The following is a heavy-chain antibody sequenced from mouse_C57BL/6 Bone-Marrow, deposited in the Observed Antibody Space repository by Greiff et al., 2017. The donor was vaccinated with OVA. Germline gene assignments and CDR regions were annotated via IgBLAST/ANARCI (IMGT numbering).Heavy chain of an antibody. D-gene: IGHD4-1*01. Sequence: VQLQQPGAELVKPGASVKLSCKASGYTFTSYWMHWVKQRPGQGLEWIGMIHPNSGSTNYNEKFKSKATLTVDKSSSTAYMQLSSLTSEDSAVYYCGLTGTRDFDYWGQGTTLTVSS. V-gene: IGHV1-64*01. J-gene: IGHJ2*01. CDR1: GYTFTSYW. CDR2: IHPNSGST. CDR3: GLTGTRDFDY.